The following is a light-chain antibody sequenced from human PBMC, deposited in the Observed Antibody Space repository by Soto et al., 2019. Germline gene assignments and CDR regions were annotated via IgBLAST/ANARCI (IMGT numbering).Light chain of an antibody. CDR1: SSDVGGYNY. CDR3: SSYTSSSTAV. Sequence: QSALTQPASVSGSPGQSITISCTGTSSDVGGYNYVSWYQQHPGKAPKLMIYDVSNRPSGVSNRFSGSKSGNTASLTISGLQAEDEGDYYCSSYTSSSTAVFGGGTQLTVL. V-gene: IGLV2-14*01. CDR2: DVS. J-gene: IGLJ7*01.